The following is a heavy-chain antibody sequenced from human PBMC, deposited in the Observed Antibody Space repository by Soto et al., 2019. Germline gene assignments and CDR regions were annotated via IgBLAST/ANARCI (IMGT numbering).Heavy chain of an antibody. CDR1: GFTFSSYA. CDR3: ARVGVGATDPGGWFDP. D-gene: IGHD1-26*01. CDR2: ISGSGGST. V-gene: IGHV3-23*01. Sequence: GGSLRLSCAASGFTFSSYAMSWVRQAPGKGLEWVSAISGSGGSTYYADSVKGRFTISRDNSKNTLYLQMNSLRSEDTAVYYCARVGVGATDPGGWFDPWGQGTLVTVSS. J-gene: IGHJ5*02.